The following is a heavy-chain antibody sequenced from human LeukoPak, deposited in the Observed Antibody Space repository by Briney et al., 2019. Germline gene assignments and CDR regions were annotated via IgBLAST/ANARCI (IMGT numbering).Heavy chain of an antibody. D-gene: IGHD2-15*01. CDR1: GFTFSSYW. CDR2: IKQDGSEK. V-gene: IGHV3-7*01. J-gene: IGHJ4*02. CDR3: VSLSSRIEGSPDY. Sequence: PGGSLGLSCAASGFTFSSYWMSWVRQAPGKGLESVANIKQDGSEKYYVDSVKGRFTISRDNAKNSLYLQMNSLRAGDTAVYYCVSLSSRIEGSPDYWGQGTLVTVSS.